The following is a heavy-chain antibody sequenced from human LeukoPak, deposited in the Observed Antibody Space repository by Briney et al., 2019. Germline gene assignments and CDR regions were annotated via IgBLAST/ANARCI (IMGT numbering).Heavy chain of an antibody. CDR3: ARTKPLAAAGGAFDI. CDR1: GGSISSGGYY. D-gene: IGHD6-13*01. Sequence: PSDTLSLTCTVSGGSISSGGYYWSWIRQHPGKVLEWIAYMYSSGSTYYNPSLKSRITISLDTSKTQFSLKLSSVTAADTAVYYCARTKPLAAAGGAFDIWGQGTMVTVSS. CDR2: MYSSGST. V-gene: IGHV4-31*03. J-gene: IGHJ3*02.